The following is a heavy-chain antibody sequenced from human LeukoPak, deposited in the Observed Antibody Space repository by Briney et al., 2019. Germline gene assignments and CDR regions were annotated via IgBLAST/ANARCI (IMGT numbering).Heavy chain of an antibody. Sequence: PGGSLRLSCAASGFTFSSYDIPRVRQATGKVLEWVSAIGTAGDTYYPGSVKGRFTISRENAKNSLYLQMNGVRAGDSAVYYCARGRYYGSGSYPPFDYWGQGTLVTVSS. CDR1: GFTFSSYD. CDR3: ARGRYYGSGSYPPFDY. CDR2: IGTAGDT. V-gene: IGHV3-13*01. D-gene: IGHD3-10*01. J-gene: IGHJ4*02.